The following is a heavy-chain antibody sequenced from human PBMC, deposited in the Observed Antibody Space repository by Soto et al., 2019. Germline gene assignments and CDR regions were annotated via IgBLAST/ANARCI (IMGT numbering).Heavy chain of an antibody. CDR1: GGSVSGGSYY. J-gene: IGHJ4*02. Sequence: SETLSLTCTVSGGSVSGGSYYWSWIRQPTGKGLEWIGYIYSSGGSNYSPSLKSRVTTSVDTSKNQFTLKLRSVTAADTAVYYCVREANYYDSSGYWDDYWGQGTLVT. V-gene: IGHV4-61*01. D-gene: IGHD3-22*01. CDR2: IYSSGGS. CDR3: VREANYYDSSGYWDDY.